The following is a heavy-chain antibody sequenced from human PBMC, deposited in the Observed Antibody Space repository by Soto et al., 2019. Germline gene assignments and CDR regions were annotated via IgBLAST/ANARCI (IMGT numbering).Heavy chain of an antibody. CDR1: GGSISSSSYY. Sequence: PSETLSLTCTVSGGSISSSSYYWGWIRQPPGKGLEWIGSIYYSGSTYYNPSLKSRVTISVDTSKNQFSLKLSSVTAADTAVYYCARRNRAFGMGVWGQGTTVTVSS. CDR2: IYYSGST. CDR3: ARRNRAFGMGV. D-gene: IGHD1-1*01. J-gene: IGHJ6*02. V-gene: IGHV4-39*01.